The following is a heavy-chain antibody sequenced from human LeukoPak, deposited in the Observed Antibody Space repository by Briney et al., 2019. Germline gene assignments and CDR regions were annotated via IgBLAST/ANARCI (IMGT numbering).Heavy chain of an antibody. D-gene: IGHD6-13*01. CDR1: GFTFSSYA. V-gene: IGHV3-23*01. CDR2: ISGSGGST. J-gene: IGHJ6*02. Sequence: GGSLRLSCAASGFTFSSYAMSWVRQAPGKGLEWVSAISGSGGSTYYADSVEGRFTISRDNSKNTLYLQMNSLRAEDTAVYYCARSLAAAGTNYYYGMDVWGQGTTVTVSS. CDR3: ARSLAAAGTNYYYGMDV.